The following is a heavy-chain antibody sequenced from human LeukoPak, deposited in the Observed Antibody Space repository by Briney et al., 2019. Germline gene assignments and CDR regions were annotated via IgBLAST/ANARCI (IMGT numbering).Heavy chain of an antibody. V-gene: IGHV3-21*01. Sequence: PGGSLRLSCAASGFTFSSHSMNWVRQAPGKGLEWVSSITSSGSYIYYADSVKGRFTISRDNAKYSLYLQMNSLRAEDTAVYSCARGGYYGSGSYSDYRGQGTLVTVSS. J-gene: IGHJ4*02. CDR2: ITSSGSYI. CDR3: ARGGYYGSGSYSDY. D-gene: IGHD3-10*01. CDR1: GFTFSSHS.